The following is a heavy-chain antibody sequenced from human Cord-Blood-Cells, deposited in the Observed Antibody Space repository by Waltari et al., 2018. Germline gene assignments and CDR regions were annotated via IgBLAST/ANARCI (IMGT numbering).Heavy chain of an antibody. CDR1: GGSISSSSYY. Sequence: QLQLQESGPGLVKPSETLSLTCTVPGGSISSSSYYWGWIRQPPGKGLEWIGSIYYSGSTYYSPSLKRRVNISVDTSKNQFSLKLSSVTAADTAVYYCARVNSGYDCAWGQGTLVTVSS. D-gene: IGHD5-12*01. V-gene: IGHV4-39*01. J-gene: IGHJ5*02. CDR2: IYYSGST. CDR3: ARVNSGYDCA.